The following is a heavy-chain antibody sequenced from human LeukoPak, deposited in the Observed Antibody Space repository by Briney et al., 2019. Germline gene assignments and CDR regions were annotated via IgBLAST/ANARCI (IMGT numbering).Heavy chain of an antibody. CDR3: ARDPNDYDSH. CDR1: GFTFTGFW. D-gene: IGHD3-22*01. CDR2: ITPDGDGS. V-gene: IGHV3-74*01. Sequence: GRSLRLSCAASGFTFTGFWMHWVRQVPGKGLEWVSRITPDGDGSTYAASVRGRFTISRDNAKDTVYLQMSNLRAEDTALYYCARDPNDYDSHLGQGTLVTVSS. J-gene: IGHJ4*02.